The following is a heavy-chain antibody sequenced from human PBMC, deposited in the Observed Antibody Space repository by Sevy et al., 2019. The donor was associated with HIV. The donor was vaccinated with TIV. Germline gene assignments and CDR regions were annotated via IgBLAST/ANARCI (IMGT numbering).Heavy chain of an antibody. V-gene: IGHV5-51*01. CDR1: GFSFTDYW. CDR2: TYPGDSDT. CDR3: ARPHSGSFYGGADY. D-gene: IGHD1-26*01. J-gene: IGHJ4*02. Sequence: GESLKISCKGSGFSFTDYWIGWVRQMPGKGLEWMGITYPGDSDTRYSPSFQGQVTISADKSISTAYLQWRSLKASDTAMYYCARPHSGSFYGGADYWGQGTLVTVSS.